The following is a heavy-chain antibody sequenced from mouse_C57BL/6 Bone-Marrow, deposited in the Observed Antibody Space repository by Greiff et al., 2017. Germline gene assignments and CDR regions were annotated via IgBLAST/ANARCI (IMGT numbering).Heavy chain of an antibody. Sequence: QVQLKESGPELVKPGASVKLSCKASGYTFTSYVINWVKQRPGQGLEWIGWTYPSVGSSKYNEKFKGQATLTVDTSSSPAYMELHSLTSEDSAVYFCSRGYGSSYWYVDVWGTGTTVTVSS. CDR1: GYTFTSYV. CDR2: TYPSVGSS. V-gene: IGHV1-85*01. D-gene: IGHD1-1*01. CDR3: SRGYGSSYWYVDV. J-gene: IGHJ1*03.